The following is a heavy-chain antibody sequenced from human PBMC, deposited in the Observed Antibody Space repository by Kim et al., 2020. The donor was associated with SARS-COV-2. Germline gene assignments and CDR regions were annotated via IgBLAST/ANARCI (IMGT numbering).Heavy chain of an antibody. CDR1: GFTFSSYA. Sequence: GGSLRLSCAASGFTFSSYAMSWVRQAPGKGLEWVSAISGSGGSTYYADSVKGRFTISRDNSKNTLYLQMNSLRAEDTAVYYCAKDLMRYCGGDCSDWDYWGQGTLVTVSS. J-gene: IGHJ4*02. CDR2: ISGSGGST. D-gene: IGHD2-21*02. V-gene: IGHV3-23*01. CDR3: AKDLMRYCGGDCSDWDY.